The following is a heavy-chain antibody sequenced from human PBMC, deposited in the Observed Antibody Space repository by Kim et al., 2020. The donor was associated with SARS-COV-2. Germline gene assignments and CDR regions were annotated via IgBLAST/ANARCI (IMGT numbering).Heavy chain of an antibody. CDR3: ARGVRYFDLFTRSGYYYYMDV. J-gene: IGHJ6*03. CDR2: MNPNSGNT. CDR1: GYTFTSYD. D-gene: IGHD3-9*01. Sequence: ASVKVSCKASGYTFTSYDINWVRQATGQGLEWMGWMNPNSGNTGYAQKFQGRVTMTRNTSISTAYMELSSLRSEDTAVYYCARGVRYFDLFTRSGYYYYMDVWGKGTTVTVSS. V-gene: IGHV1-8*01.